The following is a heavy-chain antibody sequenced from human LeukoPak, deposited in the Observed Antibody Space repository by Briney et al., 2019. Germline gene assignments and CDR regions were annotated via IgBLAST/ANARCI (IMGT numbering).Heavy chain of an antibody. D-gene: IGHD6-13*01. CDR2: IIPIFGAA. J-gene: IGHJ4*02. CDR1: GGTFSSYA. Sequence: SVKVSCKASGGTFSSYAISWVRQAPGPGLEWMGGIIPIFGAANYAQKFQGRVTITADESTSTAYMELSSLRSEDTAVYYCARDLTAAGPPYWGQGTLVTVSS. CDR3: ARDLTAAGPPY. V-gene: IGHV1-69*13.